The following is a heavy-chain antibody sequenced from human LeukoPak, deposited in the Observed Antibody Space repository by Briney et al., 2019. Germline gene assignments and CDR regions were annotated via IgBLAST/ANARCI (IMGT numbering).Heavy chain of an antibody. CDR3: AKARLSSGYYPFDY. Sequence: PGGSLRLSCAASGFTFSSYAMSWVRQAPGKGLEWVSAISGSGGSTYYADSVKGRFTISRDNSKNTLYLQMNSPRAEDTAVYYCAKARLSSGYYPFDYWGQGTLVTVSS. D-gene: IGHD3-22*01. J-gene: IGHJ4*02. V-gene: IGHV3-23*01. CDR2: ISGSGGST. CDR1: GFTFSSYA.